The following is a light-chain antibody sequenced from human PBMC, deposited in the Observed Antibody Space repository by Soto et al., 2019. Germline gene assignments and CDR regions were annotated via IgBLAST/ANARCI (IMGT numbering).Light chain of an antibody. CDR3: QQYNNWPFS. V-gene: IGKV3-15*01. CDR1: QSVSSSY. J-gene: IGKJ5*01. CDR2: GAS. Sequence: EIVLTQSPGTLSLSPGERATLSCKASQSVSSSYLAWYQQKPGQAPRLLMYGASTRATGIPARFSGSGSGTEFTLTISGLQSEDFALYFCQQYNNWPFSFGPGTRLEIK.